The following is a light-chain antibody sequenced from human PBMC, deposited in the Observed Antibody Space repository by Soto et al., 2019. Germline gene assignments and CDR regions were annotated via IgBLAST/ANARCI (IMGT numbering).Light chain of an antibody. CDR1: SSDIGGYNY. Sequence: QSVLTQPASVSGSPGQSTTISCTGTSSDIGGYNYVSWYQQLPGEAPKLIIYDVSDRPSGVSTRFSGSKSGNTASLTISGLQAEDEGYYYCSSFTSRHTYVFGTGTKLTLL. CDR3: SSFTSRHTYV. J-gene: IGLJ1*01. CDR2: DVS. V-gene: IGLV2-14*01.